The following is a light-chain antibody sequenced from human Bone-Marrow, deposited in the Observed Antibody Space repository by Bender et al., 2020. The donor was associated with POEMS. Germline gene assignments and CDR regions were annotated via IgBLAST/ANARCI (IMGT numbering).Light chain of an antibody. V-gene: IGLV2-11*01. CDR2: DVS. CDR1: NNDVGGYKY. CDR3: CSYAGSNTLI. J-gene: IGLJ2*01. Sequence: QSALTQPRSVSGSPGQSVTISCTGSNNDVGGYKYVSWYQQHPGKVPKLILYDVSERPSGVPDRFSGSKSGNTASLTISGLQAEDEADYHCCSYAGSNTLIFGGGTKVTVL.